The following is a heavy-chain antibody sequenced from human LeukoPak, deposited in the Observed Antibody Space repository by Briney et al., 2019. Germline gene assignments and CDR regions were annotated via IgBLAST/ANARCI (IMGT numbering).Heavy chain of an antibody. V-gene: IGHV1-18*01. Sequence: ASVKVSCKASGYTFTSYGISWVRQAPGQGLEWMGWISAYNGNTNYAQKLQGRVTMTTDTSTSTAYMELRSLRSDDTAVYYCARDRAYRSSWYFLRGDYYYYYMDVWGKGTTVTVSS. D-gene: IGHD6-13*01. CDR1: GYTFTSYG. CDR2: ISAYNGNT. CDR3: ARDRAYRSSWYFLRGDYYYYYMDV. J-gene: IGHJ6*03.